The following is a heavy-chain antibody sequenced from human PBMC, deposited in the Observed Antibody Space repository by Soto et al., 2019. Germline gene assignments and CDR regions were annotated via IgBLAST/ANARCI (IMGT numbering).Heavy chain of an antibody. CDR2: IYYSGST. D-gene: IGHD6-13*01. Sequence: SETLSLTCTVSGGSISSGGYYWSWIRQHPGKGLEWIGYIYYSGSTYYNPSLKSRVTISVDTSKNQFSLKLSSVTAADTAVYYCARRQIAAAGTGWDWFDPWGQGTLVTVSS. CDR3: ARRQIAAAGTGWDWFDP. CDR1: GGSISSGGYY. J-gene: IGHJ5*02. V-gene: IGHV4-31*03.